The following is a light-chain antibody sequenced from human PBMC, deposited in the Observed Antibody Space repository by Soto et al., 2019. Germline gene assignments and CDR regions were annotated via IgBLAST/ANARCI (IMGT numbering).Light chain of an antibody. V-gene: IGLV2-23*02. CDR2: EVT. J-gene: IGLJ1*01. CDR1: TSDVGTYNL. CDR3: CSFAGRSPPTSV. Sequence: QSVLTQPASVSGSPGQSITISCTGTTSDVGTYNLVSRYQHHPGKAPQLIIFEVTKRPSGVSDRFSGSKSGNTASLTISGLLGEDEADYYCCSFAGRSPPTSVFGTGTKVTV.